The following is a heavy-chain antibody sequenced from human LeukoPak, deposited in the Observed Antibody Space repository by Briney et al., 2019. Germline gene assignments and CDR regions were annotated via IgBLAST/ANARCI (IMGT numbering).Heavy chain of an antibody. Sequence: GGSLRLSCAASGFTFSSYEMNWVRQAPGKGLEWGSYVSSSGSTIYYADSVKGRFTISRDNAKNSLYLQMNSLRAEDTAVYYCARDRKTYYDFWSGPDAFDIWGQGTMVTVSS. V-gene: IGHV3-48*03. J-gene: IGHJ3*02. CDR3: ARDRKTYYDFWSGPDAFDI. D-gene: IGHD3-3*01. CDR2: VSSSGSTI. CDR1: GFTFSSYE.